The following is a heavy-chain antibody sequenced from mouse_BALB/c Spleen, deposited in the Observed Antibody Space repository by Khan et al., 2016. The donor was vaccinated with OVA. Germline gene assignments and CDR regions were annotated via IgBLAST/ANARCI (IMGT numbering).Heavy chain of an antibody. CDR1: GFSLTNYG. V-gene: IGHV2-9*02. Sequence: QVQLKESGPGLVAPSQSLSITCTVSGFSLTNYGVHWVRQPPGKGLEWLGIIWPGGSTNYNSALMSRVNIRKDNAKRQVFLKMHRRQTDDTAIYCCARKTAYYGNYEAMDYWGQGTSVTVSS. J-gene: IGHJ4*01. CDR2: IWPGGST. CDR3: ARKTAYYGNYEAMDY. D-gene: IGHD2-10*01.